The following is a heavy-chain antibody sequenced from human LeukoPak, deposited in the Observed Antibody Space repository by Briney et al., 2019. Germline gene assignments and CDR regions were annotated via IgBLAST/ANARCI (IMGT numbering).Heavy chain of an antibody. Sequence: SETLSLTCAVYGGSFSGYYWSWIRQPPGKGLEWIGSIYYSGSTYYNPSLKSRVTISVDTSKNQFSLKLSSVTAADTAVYYCARITMVRGVVQPYYFDYWGQGTLVTVSS. CDR1: GGSFSGYY. D-gene: IGHD3-10*01. V-gene: IGHV4-34*01. CDR2: IYYSGST. J-gene: IGHJ4*02. CDR3: ARITMVRGVVQPYYFDY.